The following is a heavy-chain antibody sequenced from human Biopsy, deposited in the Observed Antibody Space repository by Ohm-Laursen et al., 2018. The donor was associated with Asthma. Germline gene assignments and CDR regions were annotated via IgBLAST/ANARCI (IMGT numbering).Heavy chain of an antibody. CDR3: TRHNDY. Sequence: TQTLTLTCSFSGFSLSSSGANVNWIRQPPGKALEWLARIDWEEDKFYSTSLRTRLTISKGSSEDQVVLTMTNMGPVDTATYYCTRHNDYWGPGILVTVTS. J-gene: IGHJ4*02. D-gene: IGHD1-14*01. CDR2: IDWEEDK. V-gene: IGHV2-70*04. CDR1: GFSLSSSGAN.